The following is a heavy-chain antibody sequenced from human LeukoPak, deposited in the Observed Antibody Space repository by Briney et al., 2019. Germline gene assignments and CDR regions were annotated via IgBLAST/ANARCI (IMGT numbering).Heavy chain of an antibody. CDR3: ASQSFARFDP. CDR2: IQPDGSEQ. J-gene: IGHJ5*02. D-gene: IGHD3-16*01. Sequence: GGSLRLSCTVSGFTVSSNSMSWVRQAPGKGLEWVGNIQPDGSEQYPVDSVKGRFTISRGNARNSLFLQMNSLRVEDTAVYYCASQSFARFDPWGQGTLVTVSS. CDR1: GFTVSSNS. V-gene: IGHV3-7*01.